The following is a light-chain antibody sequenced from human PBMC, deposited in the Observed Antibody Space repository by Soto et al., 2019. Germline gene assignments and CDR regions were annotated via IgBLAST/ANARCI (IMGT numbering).Light chain of an antibody. CDR1: SSDVGGYNR. CDR3: ISYMPSMNTHWV. J-gene: IGLJ3*02. CDR2: EVD. V-gene: IGLV2-14*01. Sequence: QSALTQPASVSGSPGQSITISCTGTSSDVGGYNRVSWYQHHPGKAPKLIISEVDNRPSGISDRFSGSRSGNTASLTISGLQTEDEADYYCISYMPSMNTHWVFGGGTKLTVL.